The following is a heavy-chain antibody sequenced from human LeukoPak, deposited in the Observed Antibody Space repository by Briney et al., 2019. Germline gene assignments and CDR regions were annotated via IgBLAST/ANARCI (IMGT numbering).Heavy chain of an antibody. Sequence: GGSLRLSCAASEFSVGSNYMTWVRQAPGKGLEWVSLIYSGGSTYYADSVKGRFTISRDNSKNTLFLQMNSLRPEDTAVYYCAKDSLGTRTVTLDYWGQGTLVTVSS. J-gene: IGHJ4*02. CDR3: AKDSLGTRTVTLDY. CDR1: EFSVGSNY. CDR2: IYSGGST. D-gene: IGHD4-17*01. V-gene: IGHV3-66*01.